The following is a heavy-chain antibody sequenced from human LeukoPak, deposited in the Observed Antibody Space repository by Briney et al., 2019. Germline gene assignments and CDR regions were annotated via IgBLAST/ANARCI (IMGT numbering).Heavy chain of an antibody. CDR3: ARDYEDAFDI. CDR1: GGSISSSSYY. CDR2: IYYSGST. D-gene: IGHD3-16*01. J-gene: IGHJ3*02. Sequence: SETLSLTCTVSGGSISSSSYYWGWIRQPPGKGLEWIGSIYYSGSTYYNPSLKSRVTMSVDTSKNQFSLKLSSVTAADTAVYFCARDYEDAFDIWGQGTMVTVSS. V-gene: IGHV4-39*07.